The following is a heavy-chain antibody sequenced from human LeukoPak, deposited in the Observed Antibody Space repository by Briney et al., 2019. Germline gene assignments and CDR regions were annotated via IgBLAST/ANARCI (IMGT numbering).Heavy chain of an antibody. Sequence: PGGSLRLSCAASGFTFSSYAMSWVRQAPGKGLEWVSAISGSGGSTYYADSVKGRFTISRDNSKNTLYLQMNSLRAEDTAVYYCAKVVKTMIVVVSRYYFDYGGQGTLVTVSS. CDR3: AKVVKTMIVVVSRYYFDY. V-gene: IGHV3-23*01. CDR2: ISGSGGST. D-gene: IGHD3-22*01. CDR1: GFTFSSYA. J-gene: IGHJ4*02.